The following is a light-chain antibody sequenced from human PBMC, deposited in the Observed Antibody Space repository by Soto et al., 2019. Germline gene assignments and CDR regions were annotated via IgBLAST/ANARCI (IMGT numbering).Light chain of an antibody. V-gene: IGKV1-39*01. CDR1: QSMSSY. CDR2: AAS. CDR3: QHSYSTPLFT. Sequence: DIQMTQSPSSLSASVGDRVTITCRASQSMSSYLNWYQQKPGKAPKLLIYAASSLQSGVPSRFSGSGSGTDFTLTISSLQPEDFATYYCQHSYSTPLFTFGPGTKVDI. J-gene: IGKJ3*01.